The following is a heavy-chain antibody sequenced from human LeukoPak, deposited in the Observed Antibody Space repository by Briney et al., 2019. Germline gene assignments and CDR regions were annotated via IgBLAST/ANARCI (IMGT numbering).Heavy chain of an antibody. V-gene: IGHV1-69*05. D-gene: IGHD3-3*01. CDR1: GGTFSSYA. Sequence: SVKVSCKASGGTFSSYAISWVRQAPGQGLEWMGGIIPIFGTANYAQKFQGRVTITTDESTSTAYMELNSLRAEDTAVCYCARTYYDFWSGYGVHDAFDIWGQGTMVTVSS. J-gene: IGHJ3*02. CDR2: IIPIFGTA. CDR3: ARTYYDFWSGYGVHDAFDI.